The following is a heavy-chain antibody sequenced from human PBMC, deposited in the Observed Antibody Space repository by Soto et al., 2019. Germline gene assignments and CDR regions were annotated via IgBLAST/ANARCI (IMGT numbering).Heavy chain of an antibody. CDR1: GFNFSDAW. CDR2: IKDRDYGGTA. J-gene: IGHJ4*02. Sequence: LVESGGDLVTPGESLRLSCVASGFNFSDAWMTWVRQAPGKGLEWVGRIKDRDYGGTADYAASVKGRFTMSRDDSTNMLFLQMNSLKSEDTAVYYCTTNDYWGQGTQVTVSS. CDR3: TTNDY. V-gene: IGHV3-15*01.